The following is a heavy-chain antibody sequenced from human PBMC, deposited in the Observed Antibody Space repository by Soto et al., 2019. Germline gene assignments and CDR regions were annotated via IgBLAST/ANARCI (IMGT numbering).Heavy chain of an antibody. D-gene: IGHD4-17*01. CDR3: ARDTATVTTGYYFDS. CDR2: ISSSSSTI. V-gene: IGHV3-48*01. J-gene: IGHJ4*02. CDR1: GFTFSSYS. Sequence: EVQLVESGGGLVQPGGSLRLSCAASGFTFSSYSMNWVRQAPGKGLEWVSYISSSSSTIYYADSVKGRFTISRDNAKNSLYLQMNSLRAGDTAVYYCARDTATVTTGYYFDSWGQGTLVTVSS.